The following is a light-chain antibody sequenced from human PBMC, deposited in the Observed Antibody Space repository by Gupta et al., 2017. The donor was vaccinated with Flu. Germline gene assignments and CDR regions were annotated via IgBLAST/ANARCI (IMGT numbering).Light chain of an antibody. CDR2: DES. CDR1: NIGSRS. J-gene: IGLJ1*01. V-gene: IGLV3-21*03. CDR3: QVGDTSTDHLYV. Sequence: SYVLTQPPSVAVASAKPARISCGGNNIGSRSVHWYQQKPGQAPVLVVYDESDPPSGPPERFSGSNYGDTATLTITRVEAGDEADYYGQVGDTSTDHLYVYGPGTKVTVL.